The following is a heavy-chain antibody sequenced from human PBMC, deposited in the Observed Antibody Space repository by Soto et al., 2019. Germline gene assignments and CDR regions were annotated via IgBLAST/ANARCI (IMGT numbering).Heavy chain of an antibody. CDR1: GFTFSSYS. CDR3: ASSGQYLEWTTITSFDY. D-gene: IGHD3-3*01. V-gene: IGHV3-21*01. J-gene: IGHJ4*02. CDR2: ISSSSYI. Sequence: PGGSLRLSCAASGFTFSSYSMNWVRQAPGKGLEWVSSISSSSYIYYADSVKGRFTISRDNAKNSLYLQMNSLRAEDTAVYYCASSGQYLEWTTITSFDYWGQGTLVTVSS.